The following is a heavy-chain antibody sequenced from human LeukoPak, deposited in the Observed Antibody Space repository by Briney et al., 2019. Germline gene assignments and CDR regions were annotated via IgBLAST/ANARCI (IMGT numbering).Heavy chain of an antibody. CDR2: INPSGGST. CDR1: GYTFTSYY. V-gene: IGHV1-46*01. D-gene: IGHD6-19*01. J-gene: IGHJ5*01. Sequence: ASVKVSCKASGYTFTSYYMHWVRQAPGQGLEWMGIINPSGGSTSYAQKFQGRVTMTRDTSTSTVYMELSSLRSEDTAVYYCAKDEGVDGAVAGSSDSWGQGTLVTVSS. CDR3: AKDEGVDGAVAGSSDS.